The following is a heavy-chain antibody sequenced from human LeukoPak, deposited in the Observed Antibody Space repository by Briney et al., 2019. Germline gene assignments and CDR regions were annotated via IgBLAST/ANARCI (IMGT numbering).Heavy chain of an antibody. CDR2: ISGSGDST. V-gene: IGHV3-23*01. CDR1: GFTFSNYW. D-gene: IGHD6-13*01. Sequence: GGSLRLSCAASGFTFSNYWMSWVRQAPGKGLEWVSAISGSGDSTYYGDSVKGRFTISRDNSKNTLYLQMNSLRAEDTAVYYCAKTRPLDSSSWSHGDYWGQGTLVTVSS. CDR3: AKTRPLDSSSWSHGDY. J-gene: IGHJ4*02.